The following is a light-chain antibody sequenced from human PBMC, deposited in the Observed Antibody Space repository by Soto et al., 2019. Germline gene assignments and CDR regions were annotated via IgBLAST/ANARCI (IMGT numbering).Light chain of an antibody. J-gene: IGKJ5*01. V-gene: IGKV1D-12*01. CDR2: AAS. CDR1: QGISAW. Sequence: DIQMTQSPSSVSASVGDRVTITCRASQGISAWLAWYQQKPGKAPKLLIYAASSLQGVVPSRFSGSGFGTDYTRSIRSLQPKDSATYYCPQANSFPITFGQGTRLESK. CDR3: PQANSFPIT.